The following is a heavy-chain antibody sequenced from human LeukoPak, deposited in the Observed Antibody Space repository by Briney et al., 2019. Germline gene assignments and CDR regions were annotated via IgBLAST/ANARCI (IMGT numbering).Heavy chain of an antibody. V-gene: IGHV3-33*01. CDR2: IWYDGSNK. D-gene: IGHD3-9*01. CDR1: GFTFSSYG. Sequence: GRSLRLSCAASGFTFSSYGMNWVRQAPGKGLEGLAVIWYDGSNKYYADSVKGRFTISRDNSKNTLYLQMNSLRAEDTAVYYCAREAGITIFFYYYYGMDVWGKGTTVTVSS. CDR3: AREAGITIFFYYYYGMDV. J-gene: IGHJ6*04.